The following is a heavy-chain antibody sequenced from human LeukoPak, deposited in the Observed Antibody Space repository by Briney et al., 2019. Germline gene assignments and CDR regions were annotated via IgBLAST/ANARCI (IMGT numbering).Heavy chain of an antibody. CDR3: ARGPYSNYGTFDF. Sequence: SETLSLTCTVSGGSISSYYWNWIRQHPGKGLEWIGYIYHSGGSYYHPSLKSRVGISVDTSKNQFSLGLSSVTAADTAVYYCARGPYSNYGTFDFWGQGILVTVSS. CDR1: GGSISSYY. J-gene: IGHJ4*02. V-gene: IGHV4-59*06. CDR2: IYHSGGS. D-gene: IGHD4-11*01.